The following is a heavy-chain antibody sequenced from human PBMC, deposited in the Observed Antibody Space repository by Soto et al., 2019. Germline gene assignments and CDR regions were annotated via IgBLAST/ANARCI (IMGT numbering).Heavy chain of an antibody. V-gene: IGHV3-30-3*01. CDR3: ARGGYSYGAFDI. D-gene: IGHD5-18*01. CDR2: ISYDGSNK. CDR1: GFTFSSYA. J-gene: IGHJ3*02. Sequence: GGSLRLSCAASGFTFSSYAMHWVRQAPGKGLEWVAVISYDGSNKYYADSVKGRFTISRDNSKNTLYLQMNSLRAEDMAVYYCARGGYSYGAFDIWGQGTMVTVSS.